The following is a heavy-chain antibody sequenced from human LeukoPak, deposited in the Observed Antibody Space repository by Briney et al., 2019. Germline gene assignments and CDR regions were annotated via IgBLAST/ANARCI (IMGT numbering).Heavy chain of an antibody. Sequence: ASVKVSCKASGYTFINYAMNWVRQAPGQGLEWMGWIHPSTGNPTYAQAFTGRFVFSLDTSVSTTYLQINSLKAEDTAVYYCARALRISGSYPNYYYYYMDVWGKGTTVTVSS. CDR1: GYTFINYA. D-gene: IGHD1-26*01. CDR2: IHPSTGNP. CDR3: ARALRISGSYPNYYYYYMDV. J-gene: IGHJ6*03. V-gene: IGHV7-4-1*02.